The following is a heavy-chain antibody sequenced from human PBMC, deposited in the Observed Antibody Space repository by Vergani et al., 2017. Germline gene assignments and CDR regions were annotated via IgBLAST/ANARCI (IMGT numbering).Heavy chain of an antibody. V-gene: IGHV3-7*01. J-gene: IGHJ4*02. CDR1: VFTFSSSW. CDR2: IKQDGSEK. CDR3: ARDEVATVLFDY. Sequence: VQLVESGGGLVQPGGSLRLSCAASVFTFSSSWMSWVRQAPGKGLEWVANIKQDGSEKYYVDSVKGRFTISRDNAKNSLYLQMNGLRAEDTAVYYCARDEVATVLFDYWGQGTLVTVSS. D-gene: IGHD5-24*01.